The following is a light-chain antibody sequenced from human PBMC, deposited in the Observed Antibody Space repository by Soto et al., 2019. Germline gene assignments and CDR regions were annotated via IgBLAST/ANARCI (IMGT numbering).Light chain of an antibody. CDR1: SSDVGGYNY. J-gene: IGLJ2*01. CDR2: EVT. V-gene: IGLV2-14*01. CDR3: SSYTSGSTVV. Sequence: QSVLTQPASVSGSPGQSITISCTGTSSDVGGYNYVSWYQQHPGKAPKLMIYEVTNRPSGVSNRFSGSKSGNTASLTISGLQAEDETHYYCSSYTSGSTVVFGGGTKVTVL.